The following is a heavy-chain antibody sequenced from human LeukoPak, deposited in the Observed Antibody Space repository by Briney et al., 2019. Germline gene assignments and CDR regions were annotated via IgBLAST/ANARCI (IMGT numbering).Heavy chain of an antibody. J-gene: IGHJ6*03. D-gene: IGHD2-2*01. V-gene: IGHV4-34*01. Sequence: WEPWPLTCPAIGGSSIVYYWGWFGHPPGKGLEWIEEINYSGSTNYNPSLKSRVTISVNTAANQFSLRLSSLTAADTAVYYCAYCSSDRCSKGHMDVWGKGTTVTVSS. CDR1: GGSSIVYY. CDR3: AYCSSDRCSKGHMDV. CDR2: INYSGST.